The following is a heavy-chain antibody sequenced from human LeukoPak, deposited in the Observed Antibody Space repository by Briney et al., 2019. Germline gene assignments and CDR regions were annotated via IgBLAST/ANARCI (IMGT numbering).Heavy chain of an antibody. CDR2: ISGSGDST. D-gene: IGHD1-1*01. J-gene: IGHJ5*02. CDR1: GFTLRSYG. V-gene: IGHV3-23*01. Sequence: GGSLRLSCAVSGFTLRSYGMSWVRQAPGKGLEWVSVISGSGDSTYYADSVKGRFTISRDNSINTLHLQMNSLRAEDTAVYYCAKLRDWMWFDPWGQGTLVTVSS. CDR3: AKLRDWMWFDP.